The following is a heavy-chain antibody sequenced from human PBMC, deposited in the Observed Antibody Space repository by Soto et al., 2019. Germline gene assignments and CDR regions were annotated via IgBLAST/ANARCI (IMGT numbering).Heavy chain of an antibody. Sequence: VQLLESGGGLAQPGGSLRLSCAASGFSFRTFAMSWVRQSPRKGLEWVSAIGSDGGGIQYADSVKGRFTVSRDNARRSLYLQMNSLRAEDTAVYYCASDPYYYASGHWGQGTLVTVSS. CDR2: IGSDGGGI. V-gene: IGHV3-23*01. CDR3: ASDPYYYASGH. D-gene: IGHD3-10*01. J-gene: IGHJ4*02. CDR1: GFSFRTFA.